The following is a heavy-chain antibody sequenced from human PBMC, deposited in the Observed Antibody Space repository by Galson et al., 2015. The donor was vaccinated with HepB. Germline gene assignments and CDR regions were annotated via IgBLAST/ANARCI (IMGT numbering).Heavy chain of an antibody. CDR1: GFIVSRNY. Sequence: SLRLSCAASGFIVSRNYMSWVRQAPGKGLEWLSVIYSSGSTYYADSVKGRFTISRDNSKNTLYLQMNSLRAEDTAVYYCAGGYSISWFSGLGYWGQGTLVTVSS. D-gene: IGHD2-2*01. V-gene: IGHV3-53*01. CDR2: IYSSGST. CDR3: AGGYSISWFSGLGY. J-gene: IGHJ4*02.